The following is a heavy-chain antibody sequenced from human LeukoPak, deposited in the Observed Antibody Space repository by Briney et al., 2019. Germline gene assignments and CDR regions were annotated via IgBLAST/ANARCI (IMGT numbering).Heavy chain of an antibody. J-gene: IGHJ5*02. CDR3: ARDVSGSGKSNWFDP. CDR1: GGTFSSYA. CDR2: INPNSGGT. D-gene: IGHD3-10*01. V-gene: IGHV1-2*02. Sequence: ASVKVSCKASGGTFSSYAISWVRQAPGQGLEWMGWINPNSGGTNYAQKFQGRVTMTRDTSISTAYMELSRLRSDDTAVYYCARDVSGSGKSNWFDPWGQGTLVTVSS.